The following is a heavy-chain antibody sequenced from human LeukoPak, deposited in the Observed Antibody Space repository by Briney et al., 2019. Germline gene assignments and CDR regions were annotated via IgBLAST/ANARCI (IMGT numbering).Heavy chain of an antibody. CDR3: ARGPPRYYDILTGYRRPYYYYMDV. D-gene: IGHD3-9*01. CDR2: MNPNSGNT. CDR1: GYTFTSYD. J-gene: IGHJ6*03. Sequence: ASVKVSCKASGYTFTSYDIKWVRQATGQGLEWMGWMNPNSGNTGYAQKFQGRVTMTRNTSISTAYMELSSLRSEDTAVYYCARGPPRYYDILTGYRRPYYYYMDVWGKGTTVTVSS. V-gene: IGHV1-8*01.